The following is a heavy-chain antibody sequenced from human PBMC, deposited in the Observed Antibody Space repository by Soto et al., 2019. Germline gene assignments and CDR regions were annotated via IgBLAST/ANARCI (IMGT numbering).Heavy chain of an antibody. J-gene: IGHJ6*02. CDR2: INHSGST. CDR1: GGSFSGYY. D-gene: IGHD3-3*01. Sequence: SETLSLTCAVYGGSFSGYYWSLIRQPPGKGLEWIGEINHSGSTNYNPSLKSRVTISVATSKNQFSLKLSSVTAADTAVYYCARDRGLITIFGVVTHYYYRMEVWGQGTTVTVSS. CDR3: ARDRGLITIFGVVTHYYYRMEV. V-gene: IGHV4-34*01.